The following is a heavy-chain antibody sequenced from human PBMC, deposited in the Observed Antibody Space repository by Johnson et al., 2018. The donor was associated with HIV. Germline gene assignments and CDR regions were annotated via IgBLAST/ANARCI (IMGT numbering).Heavy chain of an antibody. CDR1: GFTFSSYA. D-gene: IGHD3-16*01. V-gene: IGHV3-30-3*02. J-gene: IGHJ3*01. CDR3: VKGFRRDLKFGGGLLDAFDL. CDR2: ISYDGSNK. Sequence: QVQLVESGGSVVRPGGSLRLSCAASGFTFSSYAMHWVRQAPGKGLEWVAVISYDGSNKYYADSVKGRFTISRDNSKNTLYLQMNTLRPEDTAFYHCVKGFRRDLKFGGGLLDAFDLWGQGTMVTVSS.